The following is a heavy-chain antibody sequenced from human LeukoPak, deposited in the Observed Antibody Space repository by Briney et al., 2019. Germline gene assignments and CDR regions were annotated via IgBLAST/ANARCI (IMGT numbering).Heavy chain of an antibody. D-gene: IGHD3-3*01. J-gene: IGHJ4*02. Sequence: ASVKVSCKASGYTSSDYYIHWVRQAPGQGLEWMGWISPKSGGTNYAQNFQGRVTMTRDTSINTAYMELSRLRPDDTAVYYCARHNYDFDFDSWGQGALVTVSS. CDR1: GYTSSDYY. CDR2: ISPKSGGT. CDR3: ARHNYDFDFDS. V-gene: IGHV1-2*02.